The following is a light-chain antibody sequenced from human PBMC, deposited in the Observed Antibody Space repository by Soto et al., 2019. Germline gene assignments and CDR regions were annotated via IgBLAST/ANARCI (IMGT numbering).Light chain of an antibody. CDR1: QSIFSW. CDR2: AAS. V-gene: IGKV1-5*01. Sequence: DIQMTQSPSTLPASVGDTVTITCRASQSIFSWLAWNQQKPEKAPKLLIYAASNLESGVPSRFRGSGSGTEFTLTISSLQPDDFATYYCQQYKAYPSTFGQGTKVDIK. CDR3: QQYKAYPST. J-gene: IGKJ1*01.